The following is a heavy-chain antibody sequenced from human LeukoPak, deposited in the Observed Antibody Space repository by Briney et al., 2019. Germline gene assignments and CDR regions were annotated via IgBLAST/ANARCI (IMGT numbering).Heavy chain of an antibody. CDR2: ISHNGKDQ. Sequence: GGSLRLSCAASGFLFDTYAMHWVRQAPGKGLEWVAVISHNGKDQYYADSAKGRFTISRDNSKNTLFLQMTSLSPEDTAVYYCAKFEGGLLWFGELGTFDAWGQGTMVIVSS. D-gene: IGHD3-10*01. CDR3: AKFEGGLLWFGELGTFDA. V-gene: IGHV3-30*18. J-gene: IGHJ3*01. CDR1: GFLFDTYA.